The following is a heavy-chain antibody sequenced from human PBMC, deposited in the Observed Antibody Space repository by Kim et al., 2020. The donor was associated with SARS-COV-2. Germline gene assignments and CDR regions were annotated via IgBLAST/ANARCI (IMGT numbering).Heavy chain of an antibody. CDR2: VSYIGNFK. D-gene: IGHD6-19*01. J-gene: IGHJ4*02. CDR1: GFTFSDYG. CDR3: AKERTPTYSSGWPLDY. V-gene: IGHV3-30*18. Sequence: GGSLRLSCAASGFTFSDYGMQWVRQAPGKGLEWVAVVSYIGNFKYYADSVRGRFSISRDNSKNTLYLQMNSLRAEDTAVDYCAKERTPTYSSGWPLDYWGKGTLDTVTS.